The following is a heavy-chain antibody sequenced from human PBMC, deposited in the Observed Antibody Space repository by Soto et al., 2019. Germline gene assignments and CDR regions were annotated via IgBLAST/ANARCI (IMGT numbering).Heavy chain of an antibody. Sequence: ASVKVSCKASGGTFSSYAISWVRQAPGQGLEWMGGIIPIFGTANYAQKFQGRVTITGDTSASTAYMELSSLRSEDTAVYYCAVYYDILTGFDYWGQGTLVTVSS. J-gene: IGHJ4*02. CDR3: AVYYDILTGFDY. V-gene: IGHV1-69*06. CDR2: IIPIFGTA. D-gene: IGHD3-9*01. CDR1: GGTFSSYA.